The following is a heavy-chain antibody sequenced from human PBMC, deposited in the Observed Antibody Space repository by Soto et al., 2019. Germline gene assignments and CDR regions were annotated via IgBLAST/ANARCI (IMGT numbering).Heavy chain of an antibody. J-gene: IGHJ6*01. Sequence: EAHLLDSGGDLVQPGGALRLSCTASGLTFSTYAMSCVSQSPGKGLEWVSAIGVSGTGGRTYYADTVKGRLTISRDNSRSRVYMQMHSLRPGDTVVYNGAKSTGGLDGFNTACYGMEGWGEGTTVTVSS. V-gene: IGHV3-23*01. D-gene: IGHD7-27*01. CDR2: IGVSGTGGRT. CDR3: AKSTGGLDGFNTACYGMEG. CDR1: GLTFSTYA.